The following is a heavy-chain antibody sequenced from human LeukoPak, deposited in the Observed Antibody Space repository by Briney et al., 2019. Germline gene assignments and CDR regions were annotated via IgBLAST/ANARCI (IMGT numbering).Heavy chain of an antibody. Sequence: SETLSLTCTVSGGSISSYYWSWIRQPPGKGLEWIGYISNSGSTNYNPSLKRRVTVSVDMSKNQLSLDLSSVTAAGTAVYYCARAQYHGFSTGYSGGYYYMDVWGKGTTVSVSS. CDR3: ARAQYHGFSTGYSGGYYYMDV. V-gene: IGHV4-59*01. D-gene: IGHD3-3*01. J-gene: IGHJ6*03. CDR2: ISNSGST. CDR1: GGSISSYY.